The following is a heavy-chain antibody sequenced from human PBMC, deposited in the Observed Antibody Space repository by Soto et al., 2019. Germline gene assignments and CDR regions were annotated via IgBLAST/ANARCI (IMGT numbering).Heavy chain of an antibody. Sequence: GGSLRLSCAASGFTFSSYGMHWVRQAPGKGLEWVAVIWYDGSNKYYADSVKGRFTISRDNSKNTLYLQMNSLRAEDTAVYYCARSTAPYGDYPDNFDYWGQGTLVTVSS. CDR1: GFTFSSYG. CDR3: ARSTAPYGDYPDNFDY. V-gene: IGHV3-33*01. CDR2: IWYDGSNK. J-gene: IGHJ4*02. D-gene: IGHD4-17*01.